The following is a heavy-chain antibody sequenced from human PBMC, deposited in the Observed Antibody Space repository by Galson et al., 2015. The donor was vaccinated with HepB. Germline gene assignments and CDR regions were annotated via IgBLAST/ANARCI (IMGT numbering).Heavy chain of an antibody. Sequence: SVKVSCKASGYTFTGYYMHWVRQAPGQGLEWMGRINPNSGGTNYAQKFQGRVTMTRDTSISTAYMELSRLRSDDTAVYYCARRVRGGNPFDIWGQGTMVTVSS. D-gene: IGHD3-10*01. CDR2: INPNSGGT. CDR1: GYTFTGYY. CDR3: ARRVRGGNPFDI. J-gene: IGHJ3*02. V-gene: IGHV1-2*06.